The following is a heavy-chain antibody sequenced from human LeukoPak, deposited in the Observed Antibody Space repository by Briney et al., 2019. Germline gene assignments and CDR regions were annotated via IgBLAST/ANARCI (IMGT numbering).Heavy chain of an antibody. CDR3: ARLKEYYDFWSGDRGYYYYYMDV. CDR1: GFTFSSYW. D-gene: IGHD3-3*01. J-gene: IGHJ6*03. Sequence: PGGSLRLSCAASGFTFSSYWMSWVRQAPGKGLEWVANIKQDGGEKYYVDSVKGRFTISRDNAKNSLYLQMNSLRAEDTAVYYCARLKEYYDFWSGDRGYYYYYMDVWGKGTTVTVSS. V-gene: IGHV3-7*01. CDR2: IKQDGGEK.